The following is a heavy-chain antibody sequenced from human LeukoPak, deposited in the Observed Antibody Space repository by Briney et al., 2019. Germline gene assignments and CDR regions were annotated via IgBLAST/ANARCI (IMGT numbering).Heavy chain of an antibody. J-gene: IGHJ4*02. CDR1: GFTFSSYG. D-gene: IGHD6-13*01. CDR3: AQTGSWGYYFDY. V-gene: IGHV3-30*02. CDR2: IRYDGSNK. Sequence: GGSLRLSCAASGFTFSSYGMHWVRQAPGKGLEWVAFIRYDGSNKYYADSVKGRFTISRDNSKNTLYLQMNSLRAEDTAVYYCAQTGSWGYYFDYWGQGTLVTVSS.